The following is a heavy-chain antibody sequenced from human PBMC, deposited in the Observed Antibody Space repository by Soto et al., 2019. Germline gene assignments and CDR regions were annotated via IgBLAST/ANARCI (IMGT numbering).Heavy chain of an antibody. Sequence: QVQLVQSGAEVKKPGSSVKVSCKASGGTFSSYAISWVRQAPGQGLEWMGGIIPIFGTANYAQKFQGRVTITADESTSTAYMALSSLRSEDTAVYYCARVSGGSYSLDYYYGMDVWGQGTTVTVSS. V-gene: IGHV1-69*01. CDR1: GGTFSSYA. D-gene: IGHD1-26*01. J-gene: IGHJ6*02. CDR3: ARVSGGSYSLDYYYGMDV. CDR2: IIPIFGTA.